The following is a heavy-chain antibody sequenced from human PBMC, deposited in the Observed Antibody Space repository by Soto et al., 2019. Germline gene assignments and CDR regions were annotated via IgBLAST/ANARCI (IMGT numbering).Heavy chain of an antibody. CDR1: GGTFSSYT. J-gene: IGHJ6*02. V-gene: IGHV1-69*06. Sequence: QVQLVQSGAEVTKPGSSVKVSCKASGGTFSSYTINWVRQAPGQGLEWMGGVIPFLDTANYAQNFQGSVTITADKSTNTAFMELGSLRSEDTAVYYCARGHPQGGMDVWGQGTTVTVSS. CDR2: VIPFLDTA. CDR3: ARGHPQGGMDV.